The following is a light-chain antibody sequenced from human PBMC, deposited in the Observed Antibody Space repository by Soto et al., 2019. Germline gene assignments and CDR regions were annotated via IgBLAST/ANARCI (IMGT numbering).Light chain of an antibody. CDR2: SAS. J-gene: IGKJ4*01. Sequence: DIQMTQSPSSLSASVGDTVTITCRASQSITSYLNWYQHTPGKAPKFLIYSASRLERGVPSRFSGSASGTNFTLTISGLQPEDSATYYCQQSFSTPLTFGGGTKVEV. V-gene: IGKV1-39*01. CDR3: QQSFSTPLT. CDR1: QSITSY.